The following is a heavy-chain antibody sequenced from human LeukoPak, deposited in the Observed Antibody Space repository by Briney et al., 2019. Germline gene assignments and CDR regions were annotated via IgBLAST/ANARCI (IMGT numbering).Heavy chain of an antibody. Sequence: GGSLRLSCAASGFTFSSYPMHWVRQAPGKGLEWVAIISYDGSNKYYADSVKGRFTISRDNSKNTLYLQMNSLRAEDTAVYYCAKALTQIPRLATGLGYWGQGTLVTVSS. CDR1: GFTFSSYP. V-gene: IGHV3-30-3*01. D-gene: IGHD2-21*02. CDR2: ISYDGSNK. CDR3: AKALTQIPRLATGLGY. J-gene: IGHJ4*02.